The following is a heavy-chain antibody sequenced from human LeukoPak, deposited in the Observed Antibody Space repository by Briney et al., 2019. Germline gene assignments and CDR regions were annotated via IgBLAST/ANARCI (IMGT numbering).Heavy chain of an antibody. V-gene: IGHV3-48*01. CDR3: ARVESGYSSGREIYYFDY. CDR2: IGHTGSIT. J-gene: IGHJ4*02. D-gene: IGHD6-19*01. CDR1: GFTFSSYS. Sequence: GGSLRLSCAGSGFTFSSYSMNWVRHAPGKGLEWVSYIGHTGSITDYADSVKGRFTISRDNAKNSLYLQMNTLRAEDTAVYYCARVESGYSSGREIYYFDYWGQGTLVTVSS.